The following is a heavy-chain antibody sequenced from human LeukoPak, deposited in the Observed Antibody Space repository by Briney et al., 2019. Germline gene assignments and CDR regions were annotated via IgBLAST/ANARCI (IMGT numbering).Heavy chain of an antibody. J-gene: IGHJ5*02. Sequence: GGSLRLSCAASGFTFSSYAMHWVRQPPGKGLEWVAVISYDGSNKYYADSVKGRFTISRDSSKNTLYLQMNSLRAEDTAVYYCAKVADGSGSGNWFDPWGQGTLVTVSS. V-gene: IGHV3-30-3*01. CDR3: AKVADGSGSGNWFDP. CDR1: GFTFSSYA. CDR2: ISYDGSNK. D-gene: IGHD3-10*01.